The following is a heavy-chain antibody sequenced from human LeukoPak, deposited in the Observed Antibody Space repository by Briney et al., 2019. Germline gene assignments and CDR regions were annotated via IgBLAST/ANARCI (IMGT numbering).Heavy chain of an antibody. CDR3: AKGDPSGYDPFDY. V-gene: IGHV3-23*01. CDR1: GFTFSSYS. CDR2: ISGSGGST. J-gene: IGHJ4*02. Sequence: GGSLRLSCAASGFTFSSYSMNWVRQAPGKGLEWVSAISGSGGSTYYADSVKGRFTISRDNSKNTLYLQMNSLRAEDTAVYYCAKGDPSGYDPFDYWGQGTLVTVSS. D-gene: IGHD5-12*01.